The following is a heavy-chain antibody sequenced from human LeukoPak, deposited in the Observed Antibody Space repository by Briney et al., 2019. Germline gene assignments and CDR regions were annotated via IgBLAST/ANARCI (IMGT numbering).Heavy chain of an antibody. D-gene: IGHD3-10*01. J-gene: IGHJ4*02. CDR1: GFTFTTYA. CDR3: AKVAFGELLSYDY. CDR2: ISGSGGST. V-gene: IGHV3-23*01. Sequence: PRESLRLSCAASGFTFTTYAMSWVRQAPGKGLEWVSTISGSGGSTYYADSVKGRFTISRDNSKSTLYLQMNSLRAEDTAVYYCAKVAFGELLSYDYWGQGTLVTVSS.